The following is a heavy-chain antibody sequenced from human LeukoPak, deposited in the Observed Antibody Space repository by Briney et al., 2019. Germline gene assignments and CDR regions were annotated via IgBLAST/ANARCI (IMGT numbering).Heavy chain of an antibody. Sequence: PSETLSLTCTVSGGSISSYYWSWIRQPPGKGLEWIGYIYYSGSTNYNPYLKSRVTISVDTSKNQFSLKLSSVTAADTAVYYCAGGETGYSSSQRKDHWGQGTLVTVSS. CDR3: AGGETGYSSSQRKDH. CDR1: GGSISSYY. D-gene: IGHD6-13*01. V-gene: IGHV4-59*01. J-gene: IGHJ1*01. CDR2: IYYSGST.